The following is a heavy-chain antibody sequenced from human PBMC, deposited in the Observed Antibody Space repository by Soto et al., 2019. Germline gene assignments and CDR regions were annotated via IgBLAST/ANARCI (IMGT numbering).Heavy chain of an antibody. CDR1: GVTFSSYA. D-gene: IGHD3-3*01. V-gene: IGHV3-23*01. Sequence: GSLILSCACCGVTFSSYAMSWVRQAPGKGVEWVSAISGSGGSTYYADSVKGRFTISRDNSKNTLYLQMNSLRAEDTAVYYCAKDLGTGDITIFGVVPYYFDYWGQGTLVTVSS. CDR3: AKDLGTGDITIFGVVPYYFDY. J-gene: IGHJ4*02. CDR2: ISGSGGST.